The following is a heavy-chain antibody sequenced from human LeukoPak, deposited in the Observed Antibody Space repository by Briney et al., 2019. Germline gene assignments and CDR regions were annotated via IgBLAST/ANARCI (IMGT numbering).Heavy chain of an antibody. Sequence: ASVKVSCKASGYTFTGYYMHWVRQAPGQGLEWMGWINPNSGGTNYAQKFQGRVTMTRDTSISTAYMELSRLRSDDTAVYYCARDLGQYYDTSDNWFDPWGQGTLVTVSS. CDR3: ARDLGQYYDTSDNWFDP. V-gene: IGHV1-2*02. CDR2: INPNSGGT. J-gene: IGHJ5*02. D-gene: IGHD3-22*01. CDR1: GYTFTGYY.